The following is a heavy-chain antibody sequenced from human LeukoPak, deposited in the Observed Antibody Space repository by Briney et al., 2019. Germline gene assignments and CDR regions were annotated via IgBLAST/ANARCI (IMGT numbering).Heavy chain of an antibody. CDR1: GFTFSSYG. D-gene: IGHD3-22*01. CDR2: IWYDGSDK. V-gene: IGHV3-33*01. CDR3: ARELPPVVNFYFDS. Sequence: QPGGSLRLSCEASGFTFSSYGMHWVRQAPGKGLEWVAVIWYDGSDKYYADSVKGRFSISRDNSKNTLYLQMNSLRAEDTAVYYCARELPPVVNFYFDSWGQGTLVTVSS. J-gene: IGHJ4*02.